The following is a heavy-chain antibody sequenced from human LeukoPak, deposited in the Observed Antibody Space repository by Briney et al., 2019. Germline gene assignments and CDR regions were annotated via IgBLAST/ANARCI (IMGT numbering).Heavy chain of an antibody. D-gene: IGHD5-18*01. CDR1: GFTFSTYT. CDR3: AKVVTWILGWFDP. CDR2: ISYDGSNK. Sequence: HPGGSLRLSCAASGFTFSTYTIHWVRQAPGKGLEWVAVISYDGSNKYYADSVKGRFTISRDNSKNTLYLQMNSLRAEDTAVYYCAKVVTWILGWFDPWGQGTLVTVSS. J-gene: IGHJ5*02. V-gene: IGHV3-30*04.